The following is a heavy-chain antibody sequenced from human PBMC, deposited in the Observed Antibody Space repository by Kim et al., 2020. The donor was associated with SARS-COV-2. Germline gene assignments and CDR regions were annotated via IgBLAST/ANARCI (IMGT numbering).Heavy chain of an antibody. Sequence: GRFTISRDNAKNSLYLQMNSLRAEDTAVYYCAREASHIVVVTATDSWFDPWGQGTLVTVSS. J-gene: IGHJ5*02. CDR3: AREASHIVVVTATDSWFDP. D-gene: IGHD2-21*02. V-gene: IGHV3-48*03.